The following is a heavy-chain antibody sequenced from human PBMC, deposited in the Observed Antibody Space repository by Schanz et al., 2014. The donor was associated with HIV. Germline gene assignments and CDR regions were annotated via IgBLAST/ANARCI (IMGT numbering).Heavy chain of an antibody. V-gene: IGHV3-7*03. D-gene: IGHD2-21*01. CDR2: IKQDASLE. Sequence: EVQLLESGGGLVQPGGSLRLSCVVSGFTFSNYAMTWVRQAPGKGLEWVANIKQDASLENYVDSVKGRFTISRDNSNNVLFLHMPTLRAEDTATYYCTREGNYYGGSVPGHWGQGALVSVSS. CDR3: TREGNYYGGSVPGH. J-gene: IGHJ4*02. CDR1: GFTFSNYA.